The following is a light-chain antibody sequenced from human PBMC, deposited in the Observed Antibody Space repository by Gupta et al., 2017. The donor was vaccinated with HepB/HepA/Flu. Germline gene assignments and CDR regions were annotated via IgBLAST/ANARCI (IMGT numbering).Light chain of an antibody. J-gene: IGLJ2*01. V-gene: IGLV3-1*01. Sequence: SYDLPQPPSMSVSPGQTASITCSGDKLGDKYTSWYQQRPGQSPVLVIYQDYERPSGIPERFSGSNSGNTATLTISGTQAMDEADYYCQAWDSTSVVFGGGTKLTVL. CDR1: KLGDKY. CDR3: QAWDSTSVV. CDR2: QDY.